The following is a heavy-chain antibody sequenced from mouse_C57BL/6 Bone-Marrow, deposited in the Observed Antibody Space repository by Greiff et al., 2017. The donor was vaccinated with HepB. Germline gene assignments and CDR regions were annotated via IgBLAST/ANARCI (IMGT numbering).Heavy chain of an antibody. Sequence: EVMLVESGGGLVKPGGSLKLSCAASGFTFSDYGMHWVRQAPEEGLEWVAYISSGSSTIYYADTVKGRFTISRDNAKNTLFLQMTSLRSEDTAMYYCARRGLRRDYYAMDYWGQGTSVTVSS. V-gene: IGHV5-17*01. CDR1: GFTFSDYG. CDR2: ISSGSSTI. D-gene: IGHD2-4*01. J-gene: IGHJ4*01. CDR3: ARRGLRRDYYAMDY.